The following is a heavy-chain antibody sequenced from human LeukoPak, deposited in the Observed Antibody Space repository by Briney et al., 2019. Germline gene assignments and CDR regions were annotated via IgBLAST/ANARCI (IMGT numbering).Heavy chain of an antibody. CDR3: ARDSGYYDSSGYYPYGMDV. CDR2: ISAYNGNT. V-gene: IGHV1-18*01. CDR1: GYTFTSYG. D-gene: IGHD3-22*01. Sequence: ATVKVSCKASGYTFTSYGISWVRRAPGQGLEWMGWISAYNGNTNYAQKLQGRVTMTTDTSTSTAYMELRSLRSDDTAVYYCARDSGYYDSSGYYPYGMDVWGQGTTVTVSS. J-gene: IGHJ6*02.